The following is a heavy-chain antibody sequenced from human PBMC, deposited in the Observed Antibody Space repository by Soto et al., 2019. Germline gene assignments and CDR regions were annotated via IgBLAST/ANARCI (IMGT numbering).Heavy chain of an antibody. J-gene: IGHJ6*03. CDR1: GFTFSDYY. CDR3: ARDIAAAGRNYYYYYMDV. D-gene: IGHD6-13*01. V-gene: IGHV3-11*01. Sequence: GGSLRLSCAASGFTFSDYYMSWIRQAPGKGLEWVSYISSSGSTIYYADSVKGRFTISRDNAKNSLYLQMNSLRAEDTAVYYCARDIAAAGRNYYYYYMDVWGKGTTVTVSS. CDR2: ISSSGSTI.